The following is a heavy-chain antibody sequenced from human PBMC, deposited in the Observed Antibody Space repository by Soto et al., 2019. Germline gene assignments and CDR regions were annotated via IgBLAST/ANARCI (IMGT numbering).Heavy chain of an antibody. Sequence: QVQQVESGGGVVQPGRSLRLSCAASGFTFSSYDMHWVRQAPGKGLEWVAVIWYDGSNKYYADSVKGRFTISRDNSKNTLYLQMNSLRAEDTAVYYCASGEDWFDPWGQGTLVTVS. J-gene: IGHJ5*02. D-gene: IGHD3-10*01. CDR3: ASGEDWFDP. CDR2: IWYDGSNK. V-gene: IGHV3-33*01. CDR1: GFTFSSYD.